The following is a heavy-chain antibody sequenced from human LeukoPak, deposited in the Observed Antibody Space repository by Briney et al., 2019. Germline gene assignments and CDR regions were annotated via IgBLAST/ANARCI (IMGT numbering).Heavy chain of an antibody. CDR3: ARGRITMVRGVMDRDAFDI. CDR1: GGSISSYY. D-gene: IGHD3-10*01. Sequence: SETLSLTCTASGGSISSYYWSWIRQPAGKGLEWIGRIYTSGSTNYNPSLKSRVTMSVDTSKNQFSLKLSSVTAADTAVYYCARGRITMVRGVMDRDAFDIWGQGTMVTVSS. J-gene: IGHJ3*02. CDR2: IYTSGST. V-gene: IGHV4-4*07.